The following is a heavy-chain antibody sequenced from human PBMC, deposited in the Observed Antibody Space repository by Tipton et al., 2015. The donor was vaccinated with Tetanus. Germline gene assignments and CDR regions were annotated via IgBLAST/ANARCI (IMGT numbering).Heavy chain of an antibody. V-gene: IGHV1-46*01. J-gene: IGHJ3*02. D-gene: IGHD3-3*01. CDR2: INPSGGRT. CDR1: GYTFTSYF. CDR3: ASWSQVESFDI. Sequence: QVQLVQSGAEVKKPGASVNVSCKASGYTFTSYFMQWVRQAPGQGLEWMGIINPSGGRTNYVQKFQGRLTMTRDKSTSTVYMELSSLRSEDTAVYYCASWSQVESFDIWGQGTMVTVSS.